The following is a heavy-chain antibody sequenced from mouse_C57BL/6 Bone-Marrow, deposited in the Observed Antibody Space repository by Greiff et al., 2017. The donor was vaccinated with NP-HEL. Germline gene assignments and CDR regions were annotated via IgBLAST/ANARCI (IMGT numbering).Heavy chain of an antibody. Sequence: QVQLQQPGAELVKPGASVKMSCKASGYTFTSYWITWVKQRPGQGLEWIGDIYPGSGSTNYNEKFKSKATLTVDTSSSTAYMQLSSLTSEDSAVYYCARRGDSNFSLDYWGQGTTLTVSS. D-gene: IGHD2-5*01. CDR2: IYPGSGST. CDR3: ARRGDSNFSLDY. V-gene: IGHV1-55*01. CDR1: GYTFTSYW. J-gene: IGHJ2*01.